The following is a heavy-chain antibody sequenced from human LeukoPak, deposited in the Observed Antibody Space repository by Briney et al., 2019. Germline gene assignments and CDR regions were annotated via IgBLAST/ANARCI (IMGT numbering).Heavy chain of an antibody. V-gene: IGHV3-43*01. D-gene: IGHD2-15*01. CDR1: GLSIGDNS. CDR2: ISWDESTT. J-gene: IGHJ6*02. Sequence: PGGFLRLSCAASGLSIGDNSMHWVRQAPGKGLEWVTLISWDESTTYYSDSVKGRFTVSRDSSKNSLHLQMNSLRTEDTALYYCARGPNRWWVVSRNWGMDVWGQGTTVTVSS. CDR3: ARGPNRWWVVSRNWGMDV.